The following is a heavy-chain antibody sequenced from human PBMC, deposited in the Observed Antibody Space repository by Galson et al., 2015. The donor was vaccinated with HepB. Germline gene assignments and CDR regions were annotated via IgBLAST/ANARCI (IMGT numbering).Heavy chain of an antibody. CDR2: ISGSGGST. CDR1: GFTFSSYA. D-gene: IGHD6-19*01. Sequence: SLRLSCAASGFTFSSYAMSWVRQAPGKGLEWVSAISGSGGSTYYADSVKGRFTISRDNSKNTLYLQMNSLRAEDTAVYYCAKVWGSEQWLDGSIDYWGQGTLVTVSS. J-gene: IGHJ4*02. CDR3: AKVWGSEQWLDGSIDY. V-gene: IGHV3-23*01.